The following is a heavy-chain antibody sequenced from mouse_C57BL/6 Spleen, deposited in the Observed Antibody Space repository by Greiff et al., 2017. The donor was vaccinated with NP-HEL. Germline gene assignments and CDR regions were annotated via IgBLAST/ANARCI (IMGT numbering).Heavy chain of an antibody. CDR2: IDPSDSET. V-gene: IGHV1-52*01. CDR1: GYTFTSYW. J-gene: IGHJ1*03. CDR3: ARNYGNPSYWYFDV. D-gene: IGHD2-1*01. Sequence: VQLQQPGAELVRPGSSVKLSCKASGYTFTSYWMHWVKQRPIQGLEWIGNIDPSDSETHYNQKFKDKATLTVDKSSSTAYMQLSSLTSEDSAVYYCARNYGNPSYWYFDVWGTGTTVTVSS.